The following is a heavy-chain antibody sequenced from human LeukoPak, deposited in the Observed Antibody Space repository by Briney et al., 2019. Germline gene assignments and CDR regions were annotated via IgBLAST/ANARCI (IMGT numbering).Heavy chain of an antibody. J-gene: IGHJ4*02. D-gene: IGHD1-26*01. V-gene: IGHV4-59*01. CDR1: GGSISSYY. CDR2: IYYSGST. Sequence: SETLSLTCTVAGGSISSYYWSWIRQPPGKGLEWIGYIYYSGSTNYNPSLKSRVTISVDTSKNQFSLKLSSVTAADTAVYYCARDVGAADDYWGQGTLVTVSS. CDR3: ARDVGAADDY.